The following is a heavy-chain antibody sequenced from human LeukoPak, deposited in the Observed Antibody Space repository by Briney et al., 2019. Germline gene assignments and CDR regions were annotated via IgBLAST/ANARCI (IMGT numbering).Heavy chain of an antibody. CDR1: GFTFSSYG. CDR2: IRYDGSNK. D-gene: IGHD3-22*01. V-gene: IGHV3-30*02. Sequence: GGSLRLSCAASGFTFSSYGMHWARQAPGKGLEWVAFIRYDGSNKYYADSVKGRFTISRDNSKNVLYLRMNSLTAEDTAIYYCAKDRPNFHENSGHYYRRDGDSWGQGTLVTVSS. J-gene: IGHJ5*01. CDR3: AKDRPNFHENSGHYYRRDGDS.